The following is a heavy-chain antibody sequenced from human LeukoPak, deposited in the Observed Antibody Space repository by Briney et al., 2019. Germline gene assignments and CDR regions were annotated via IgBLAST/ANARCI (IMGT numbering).Heavy chain of an antibody. CDR2: VWHDGNNK. CDR1: GFSFSTYG. Sequence: PGGSLRLSCAASGFSFSTYGMHWVRQAPGKGLEWVAVVWHDGNNKYYADSVRGRFTISRDNSKKTLYLQMNSLRAEATAVYYCAKGLYCTSTSCYMGNYYYYYMDVWGKGTTVTVSS. J-gene: IGHJ6*03. V-gene: IGHV3-33*06. CDR3: AKGLYCTSTSCYMGNYYYYYMDV. D-gene: IGHD2-2*01.